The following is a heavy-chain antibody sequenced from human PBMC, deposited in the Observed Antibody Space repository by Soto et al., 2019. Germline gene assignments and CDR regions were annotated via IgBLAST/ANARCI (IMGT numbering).Heavy chain of an antibody. V-gene: IGHV4-34*01. CDR2: INHSGST. CDR3: ARGPRKVRGVIIRWFDP. Sequence: PSETLSLTCAVYGGSFSGYYWSWIRQPPGKGLEWIGEINHSGSTNYNPSLKSRVTISVDTSKNQFSLKLSSVTAADTAVYYCARGPRKVRGVIIRWFDPWGQGTLVPVSP. J-gene: IGHJ5*02. D-gene: IGHD3-10*01. CDR1: GGSFSGYY.